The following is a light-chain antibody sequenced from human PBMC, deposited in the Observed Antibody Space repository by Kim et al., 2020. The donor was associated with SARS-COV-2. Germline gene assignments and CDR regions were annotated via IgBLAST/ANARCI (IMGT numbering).Light chain of an antibody. CDR2: DAS. V-gene: IGKV1-33*01. CDR1: QDISNY. J-gene: IGKJ4*01. CDR3: HQYGSLPPDS. Sequence: GDRVTITCQASQDISNYLNWHQQKPGKAPKLLIYDASNLETGVPSRFSGSGSGTDFTFTISSLQPEDVATYYCHQYGSLPPDSFGGGTKLEI.